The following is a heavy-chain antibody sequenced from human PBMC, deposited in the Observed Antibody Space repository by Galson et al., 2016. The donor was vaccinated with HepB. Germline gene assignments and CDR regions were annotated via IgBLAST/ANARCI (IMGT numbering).Heavy chain of an antibody. CDR2: IRSKAYGATT. CDR3: SRELSFSGSYYYFAY. J-gene: IGHJ4*02. D-gene: IGHD1-26*01. Sequence: SLRLSCATSGFTFGDHAMNWFRQTPGKGLEWVGVIRSKAYGATTEYAASVKGRFTISRDDSKSIAYLQVNSLKTEDTAVYYYSRELSFSGSYYYFAYWGQGT. V-gene: IGHV3-49*03. CDR1: GFTFGDHA.